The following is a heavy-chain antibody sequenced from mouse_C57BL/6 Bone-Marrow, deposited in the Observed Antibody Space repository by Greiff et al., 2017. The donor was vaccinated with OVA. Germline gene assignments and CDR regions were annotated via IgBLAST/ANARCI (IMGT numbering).Heavy chain of an antibody. CDR3: ARGSSYLPFDY. CDR2: INPNNGGT. D-gene: IGHD1-1*01. J-gene: IGHJ2*01. V-gene: IGHV1-26*01. CDR1: GYTFTDYY. Sequence: EVMLVESGPELVKPGASVKISCKASGYTFTDYYMNWVKQSHGKSLEWIGDINPNNGGTSYNQKFKGKATLTVDKSSSTAYMELRSLTSEDSAVYYCARGSSYLPFDYWGQGTTLTVSS.